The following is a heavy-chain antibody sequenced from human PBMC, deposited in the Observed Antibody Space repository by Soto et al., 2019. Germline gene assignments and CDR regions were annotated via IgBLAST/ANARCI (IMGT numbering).Heavy chain of an antibody. CDR3: VKQAHGLDGVAFDY. J-gene: IGHJ4*02. V-gene: IGHV3-64D*06. CDR2: VSTSGRST. Sequence: PGGSLRLSCSASGFIFSESTIYWVRQVPGKGLEAISAVSTSGRSTYYADSVKDRFTISRDNSKNTLFIQMGSLRPEDTAIYYCVKQAHGLDGVAFDYWGQGTKVTV. CDR1: GFIFSEST. D-gene: IGHD2-15*01.